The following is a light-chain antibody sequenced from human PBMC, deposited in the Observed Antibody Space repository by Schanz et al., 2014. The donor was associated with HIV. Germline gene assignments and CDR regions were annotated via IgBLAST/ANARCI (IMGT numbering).Light chain of an antibody. Sequence: QLVLTQSPSASASLGASVKLTCTLSSGHSNYAIAWHQQQPEKGPRFLLRVNSDGSHNKGDGIPDRFSGSSSGAERYLTISSLQSEDEADYYCQTWDTGIRVFGGGTKLTVL. V-gene: IGLV4-69*01. CDR3: QTWDTGIRV. J-gene: IGLJ3*02. CDR2: VNSDGSH. CDR1: SGHSNYA.